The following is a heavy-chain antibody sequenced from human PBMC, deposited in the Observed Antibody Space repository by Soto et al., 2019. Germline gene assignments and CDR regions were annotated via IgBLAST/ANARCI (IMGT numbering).Heavy chain of an antibody. V-gene: IGHV3-74*01. J-gene: IGHJ4*02. Sequence: GGSLRLSCAASGFTFSSYWMHWVRQAPGKGLVWVSRINSDGSSTSYADSVKGRFTISRDNAKNTLYLQMNSLRAEDTAVYYCAREYSSGWPGIDYWGQGTLVTVSS. CDR2: INSDGSST. CDR3: AREYSSGWPGIDY. CDR1: GFTFSSYW. D-gene: IGHD6-19*01.